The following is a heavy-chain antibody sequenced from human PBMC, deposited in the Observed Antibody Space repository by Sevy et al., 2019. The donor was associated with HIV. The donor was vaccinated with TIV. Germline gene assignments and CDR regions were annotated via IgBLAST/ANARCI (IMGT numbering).Heavy chain of an antibody. J-gene: IGHJ4*02. CDR3: ASKQWLATNYFDY. V-gene: IGHV3-48*03. CDR1: GFNFKNYE. Sequence: GSLRLSCAASGFNFKNYEKMWVRQAPGEGPEWGSYISSSGNSIYYPDSVKGRFTISRDNAKNSLYLQMTSLRDEDTAVYYCASKQWLATNYFDYWGQGTRVTVSS. CDR2: ISSSGNSI. D-gene: IGHD6-19*01.